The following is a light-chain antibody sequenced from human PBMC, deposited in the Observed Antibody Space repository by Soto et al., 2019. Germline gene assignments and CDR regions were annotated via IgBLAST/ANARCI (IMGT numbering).Light chain of an antibody. J-gene: IGKJ1*01. CDR1: QSVSSN. V-gene: IGKV3-15*01. CDR3: QQYHNWPPWT. CDR2: GAS. Sequence: EIVMTQSPATLSVSPGERATLSCRASQSVSSNLAWYQQKPGQAPRLLIYGASTRATGIPARFSGSGSGAEFTPTISSLQSEDFAVYYCQQYHNWPPWTFGQGTKVDIK.